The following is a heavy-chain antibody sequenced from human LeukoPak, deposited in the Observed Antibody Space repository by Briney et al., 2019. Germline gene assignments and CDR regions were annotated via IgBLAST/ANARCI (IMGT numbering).Heavy chain of an antibody. J-gene: IGHJ6*04. Sequence: GGSLRLSCAASGFTLSSYEMNWVRQAPGKGLEWVSYISSSGSTIYYADSVKGRFTISRDNAKNSLYLQMNSLRAEDAAVYYCAELGITMIGGVWGKGTTVTISS. D-gene: IGHD3-10*02. CDR2: ISSSGSTI. CDR1: GFTLSSYE. CDR3: AELGITMIGGV. V-gene: IGHV3-48*03.